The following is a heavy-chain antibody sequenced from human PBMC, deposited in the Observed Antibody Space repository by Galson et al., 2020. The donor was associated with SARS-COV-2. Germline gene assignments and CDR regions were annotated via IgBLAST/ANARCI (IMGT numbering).Heavy chain of an antibody. Sequence: ESGPTLVNPTHPLTLTCTFSGFSLRTSGLCVSWIRQPQGKALDWLARLDWDDEKIYSTTLKTRPTISKDTSKNPEVRTMTHMDPVDTAPYYCARRRHKGGGTTYLYVYLGGRGTPVTVSS. J-gene: IGHJ2*01. CDR1: GFSLRTSGLC. CDR2: LDWDDEK. CDR3: ARRRHKGGGTTYLYVYL. D-gene: IGHD1-1*01. V-gene: IGHV2-70*17.